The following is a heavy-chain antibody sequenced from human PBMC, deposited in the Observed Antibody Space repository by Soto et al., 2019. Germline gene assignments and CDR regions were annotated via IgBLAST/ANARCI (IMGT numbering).Heavy chain of an antibody. V-gene: IGHV3-15*07. CDR1: GFTFSNAW. D-gene: IGHD6-6*01. CDR3: LVAHAYYYYGMDV. J-gene: IGHJ6*02. Sequence: PGGSLRLSCAASGFTFSNAWMNWVRQAPGKGLEWVGRIKSKTDGGTTDYAAPVKGRFTISRDDSKNTLYLQMNSLKTEDTAVYYCLVAHAYYYYGMDVWGQGTTVTVSS. CDR2: IKSKTDGGTT.